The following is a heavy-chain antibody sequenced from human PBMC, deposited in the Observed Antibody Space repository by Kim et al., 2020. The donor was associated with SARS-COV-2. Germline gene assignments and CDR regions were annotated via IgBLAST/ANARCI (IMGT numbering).Heavy chain of an antibody. CDR3: AREGPDYYDSSGYFDY. Sequence: SVTSRITINPDTSKNQFSLQLNSVTPEDTAVYYCAREGPDYYDSSGYFDYWGQGTLVTVSS. V-gene: IGHV6-1*01. J-gene: IGHJ4*02. D-gene: IGHD3-22*01.